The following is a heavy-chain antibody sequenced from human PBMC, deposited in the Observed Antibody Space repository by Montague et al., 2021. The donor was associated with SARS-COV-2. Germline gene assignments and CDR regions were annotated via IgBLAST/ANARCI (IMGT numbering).Heavy chain of an antibody. CDR1: GFTFSSYW. J-gene: IGHJ3*02. CDR2: IKQDGSEK. D-gene: IGHD6-13*01. CDR3: ARDPYSSSWFDAFDI. Sequence: SLRLSCAASGFTFSSYWMSWVRQAPGKGLEWVATIKQDGSEKYYLDSVKVRFTISRDNAKNSLYLQMNSLRAEDTAVYYCARDPYSSSWFDAFDIWGQGTMVTVSS. V-gene: IGHV3-7*01.